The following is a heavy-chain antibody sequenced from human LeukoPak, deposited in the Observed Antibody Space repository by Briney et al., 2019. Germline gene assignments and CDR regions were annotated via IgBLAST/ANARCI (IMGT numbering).Heavy chain of an antibody. CDR2: INPNSGGT. V-gene: IGHV1-2*02. Sequence: GSSVKVSCKASGGTFSSYAISWVRQAPGQGLEWMGWINPNSGGTNYAQKFQGRVTMTRDTSISTAYMELSRLRSDDTAVYYCAKSRIQLWRSNVEENAFDIWGQGTMVTVSS. CDR1: GGTFSSYA. J-gene: IGHJ3*02. CDR3: AKSRIQLWRSNVEENAFDI. D-gene: IGHD5-18*01.